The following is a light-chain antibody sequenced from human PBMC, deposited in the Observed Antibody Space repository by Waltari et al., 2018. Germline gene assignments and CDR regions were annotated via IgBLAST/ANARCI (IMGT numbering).Light chain of an antibody. V-gene: IGLV3-21*04. CDR1: NIGSYS. J-gene: IGLJ1*01. CDR2: YDS. Sequence: SYVLTQPPSVSVAPGETASINCGGDNIGSYSVHWYQQKPGQAPVLVIFYDSDRPSGIPARFSGSNSGNTATLTITSVEAGDEARYYCQVWHADIDPGVFGTGTEVTVL. CDR3: QVWHADIDPGV.